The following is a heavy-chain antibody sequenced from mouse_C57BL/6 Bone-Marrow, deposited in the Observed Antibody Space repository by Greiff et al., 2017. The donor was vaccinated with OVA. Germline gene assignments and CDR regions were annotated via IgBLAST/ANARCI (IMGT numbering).Heavy chain of an antibody. V-gene: IGHV1-64*01. CDR3: ARGGIYYGNYDFFYAMDY. D-gene: IGHD2-1*01. CDR1: GYTFTSYW. Sequence: QLQQPGAELVKPGASVKLSCKASGYTFTSYWMHWVKQRPGQGLEWIGMIHPNSGSTNYNEKFKSKATLTVDKSSSTAYMQLSSLTSEDSAVYYCARGGIYYGNYDFFYAMDYWGQGTSVTVSS. J-gene: IGHJ4*01. CDR2: IHPNSGST.